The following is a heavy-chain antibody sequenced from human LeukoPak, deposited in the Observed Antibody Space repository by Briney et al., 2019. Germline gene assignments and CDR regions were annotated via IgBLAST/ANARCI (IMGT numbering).Heavy chain of an antibody. J-gene: IGHJ5*02. V-gene: IGHV3-11*01. D-gene: IGHD3-10*01. Sequence: PGGSLRLSCAASGFTFSDYYMSWIRQAPGKGLEWVSYISSSGSTIYYADSVKGRFTISRDNSKNTLYLQMNSLRAEDTAVYYCAKAFTRITMVRGVKDWFDPWGQGTLVTVSS. CDR3: AKAFTRITMVRGVKDWFDP. CDR1: GFTFSDYY. CDR2: ISSSGSTI.